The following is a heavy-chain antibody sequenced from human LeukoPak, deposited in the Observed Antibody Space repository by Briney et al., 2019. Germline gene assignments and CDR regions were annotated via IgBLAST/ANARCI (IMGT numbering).Heavy chain of an antibody. J-gene: IGHJ5*02. CDR2: ISYDGSNK. CDR1: GFTFSSYG. V-gene: IGHV3-30*03. D-gene: IGHD6-25*01. CDR3: ARDSDRLWFDP. Sequence: GGSLRLSCAASGFTFSSYGMHWVRQAPGKGLEWVAVISYDGSNKYYADSVKGRFTISRDNSKNTLYLQMNSLRAEDTAVYYCARDSDRLWFDPWGQGTLVTVSS.